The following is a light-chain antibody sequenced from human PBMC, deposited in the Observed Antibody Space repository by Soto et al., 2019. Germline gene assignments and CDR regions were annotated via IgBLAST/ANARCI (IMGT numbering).Light chain of an antibody. V-gene: IGKV1-39*01. J-gene: IGKJ1*01. CDR2: DAS. CDR1: QSISRY. Sequence: DVQMIQSQSSLSASVGDRVTITCRASQSISRYLIWYQQKPGKAPNLLIYDASTLQSGVPSRFSGSGSGTNFTLTISSLQSEDFATYYCQQSYNTPRSFGQGTKVEI. CDR3: QQSYNTPRS.